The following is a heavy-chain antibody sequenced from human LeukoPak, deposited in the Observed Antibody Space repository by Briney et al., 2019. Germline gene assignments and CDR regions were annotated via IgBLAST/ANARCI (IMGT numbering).Heavy chain of an antibody. CDR3: ARSAGILTGYFSYYYYYYMDV. CDR1: GGSISSYY. D-gene: IGHD3-9*01. Sequence: SETLSLTCTVSGGSISSYYWGWIRQPPGKGLEWIGEINHSGSTNYNPSLKSRVTISVDTSKNQFSLKLSSVTAADTAVYYCARSAGILTGYFSYYYYYYMDVWGKGTTVTISS. V-gene: IGHV4-34*01. CDR2: INHSGST. J-gene: IGHJ6*03.